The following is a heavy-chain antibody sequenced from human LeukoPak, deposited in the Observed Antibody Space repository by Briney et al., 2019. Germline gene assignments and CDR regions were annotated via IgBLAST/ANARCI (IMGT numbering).Heavy chain of an antibody. CDR1: GFTFSSYW. D-gene: IGHD5-12*01. V-gene: IGHV3-74*01. Sequence: GSLRLSCAASGFTFSSYWMHWVRQAPGKGLVWVSRINSDGSSTSYADSVKGRFTISRDNAKNTLYLQMNSLRAEDTAVYYCARSEATIYYYYYMDVWGKGTTVTVSS. J-gene: IGHJ6*03. CDR3: ARSEATIYYYYYMDV. CDR2: INSDGSST.